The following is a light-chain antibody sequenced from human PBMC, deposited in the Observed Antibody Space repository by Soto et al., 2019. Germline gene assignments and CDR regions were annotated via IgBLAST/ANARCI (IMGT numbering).Light chain of an antibody. J-gene: IGLJ3*02. Sequence: QSVLTQPPSVSGAPGQRVTISCTGSSSNIGAGYDVHWYQQLPGTAPKLLIYGNSNRPSGVPDRFAGSKSGTSASLAITGREVEDEADYYSKSYDSSISVSGVFGVGTKLTVL. CDR3: KSYDSSISVSGV. CDR1: SSNIGAGYD. V-gene: IGLV1-40*01. CDR2: GNS.